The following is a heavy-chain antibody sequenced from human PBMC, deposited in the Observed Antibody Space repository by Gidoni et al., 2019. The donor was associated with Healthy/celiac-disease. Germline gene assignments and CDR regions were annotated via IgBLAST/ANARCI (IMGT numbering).Heavy chain of an antibody. CDR3: ARGPNIVVVPAAIRNWFDP. J-gene: IGHJ5*02. V-gene: IGHV4-31*03. D-gene: IGHD2-2*01. Sequence: QVQLQESGPGLVKPSQTLSLTCTVPGGSICSGGYYWSWIRQHPGKGLAWIGYIYSSGSTYYNPSLKSRVTISVDTSKNQFSLKLSSVTAADTAVYYCARGPNIVVVPAAIRNWFDPWGQGTLVTVSS. CDR2: IYSSGST. CDR1: GGSICSGGYY.